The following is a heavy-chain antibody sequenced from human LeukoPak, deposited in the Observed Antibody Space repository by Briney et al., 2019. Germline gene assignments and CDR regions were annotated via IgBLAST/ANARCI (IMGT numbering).Heavy chain of an antibody. CDR1: GYSFTTYW. J-gene: IGHJ4*02. Sequence: GESLKISCKGSGYSFTTYWIAWVRPMPGRGLEWMGIISPDDSEIRYSPSFRGQVTISADKSTSTAYLQWSRLKASDTAIYYCARHEGSGSYYSYWGQGTLGTVSS. CDR3: ARHEGSGSYYSY. V-gene: IGHV5-51*01. CDR2: ISPDDSEI. D-gene: IGHD1-26*01.